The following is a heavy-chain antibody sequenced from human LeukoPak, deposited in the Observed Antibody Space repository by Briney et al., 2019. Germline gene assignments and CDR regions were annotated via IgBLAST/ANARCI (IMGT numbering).Heavy chain of an antibody. CDR3: AKATGIAVAGTGFDY. V-gene: IGHV3-43D*03. D-gene: IGHD6-19*01. CDR1: GFTFDDYA. J-gene: IGHJ4*02. Sequence: GGSLRLSCAASGFTFDDYAMHWVRQAPGKGLEWVSLISWDGGSAYYADSVKGRFTISRDNSKNSLYLQMNSLRAEDTALYYCAKATGIAVAGTGFDYWGQGTLVTVSS. CDR2: ISWDGGSA.